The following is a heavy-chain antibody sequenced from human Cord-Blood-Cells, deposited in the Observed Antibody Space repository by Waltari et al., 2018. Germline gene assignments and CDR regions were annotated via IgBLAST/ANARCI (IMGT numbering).Heavy chain of an antibody. D-gene: IGHD1-26*01. J-gene: IGHJ4*02. Sequence: QLQLVESGGGMVQPGRSLRLPFAASGFPFSSYAMPWVRQAPGKGLEWVAVISYDGSNKYYADSVKGRFTISRDNSKNTLYLQMNSLRAEDTAVYYCARVGGSYYFDYWGQGTLVTVSS. CDR3: ARVGGSYYFDY. V-gene: IGHV3-30-3*01. CDR2: ISYDGSNK. CDR1: GFPFSSYA.